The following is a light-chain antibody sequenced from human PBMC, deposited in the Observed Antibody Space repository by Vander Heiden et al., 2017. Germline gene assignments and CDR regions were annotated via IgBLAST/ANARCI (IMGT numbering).Light chain of an antibody. Sequence: SYLAWYHQKPGQSPSLLIYGASSSTTGILDKFCGSGSGADFTLTTSSLEPEDFAVYYCHQYGSSRFTFGPGTTVDIK. CDR3: HQYGSSRFT. CDR2: GAS. CDR1: SY. V-gene: IGKV3-20*01. J-gene: IGKJ3*01.